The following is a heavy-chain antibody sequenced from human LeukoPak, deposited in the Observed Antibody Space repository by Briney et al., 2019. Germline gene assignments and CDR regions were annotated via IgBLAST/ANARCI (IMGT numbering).Heavy chain of an antibody. J-gene: IGHJ3*02. CDR3: ARSPKTGGAFDI. CDR1: GDSVSSNSAA. V-gene: IGHV6-1*01. CDR2: TYYRSKWYN. Sequence: SQTLSLTCAIPGDSVSSNSAAWYWIRQSPSRGLEWLGTTYYRSKWYNDYAVSVKSRITINPDTSKNQFSLQLNSVTPEDTAVYYRARSPKTGGAFDIWGQGTMATVSS. D-gene: IGHD7-27*01.